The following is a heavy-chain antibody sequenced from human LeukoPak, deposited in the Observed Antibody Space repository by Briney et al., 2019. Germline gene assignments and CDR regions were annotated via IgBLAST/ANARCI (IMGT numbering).Heavy chain of an antibody. CDR2: IKQDGSEE. V-gene: IGHV3-7*01. CDR1: GFSLSSFW. Sequence: GGSLRLSCASSGFSLSSFWMSWVRQAPGKGRGWVASIKQDGSEEYYVDSVKGRFTIPRDSAKKSLYLQMNNLRAEDTAVYYCARALDSSSSRYQAFEYWGQGTPVTVSS. J-gene: IGHJ4*02. CDR3: ARALDSSSSRYQAFEY. D-gene: IGHD2-2*01.